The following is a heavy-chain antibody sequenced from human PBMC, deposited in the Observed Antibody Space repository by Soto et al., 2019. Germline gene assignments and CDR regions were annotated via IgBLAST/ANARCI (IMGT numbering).Heavy chain of an antibody. Sequence: GGSLILSCAASGFTVNSNYMSWVRQAPGKGLEWVSVIYSDGSTYYADSVKGRFIISRDNSNNTLYFQMNSLRAEDTAVYYCATLTKYDILTGFYPCWGQGT. CDR3: ATLTKYDILTGFYPC. V-gene: IGHV3-66*01. J-gene: IGHJ4*02. CDR2: IYSDGST. D-gene: IGHD3-9*01. CDR1: GFTVNSNY.